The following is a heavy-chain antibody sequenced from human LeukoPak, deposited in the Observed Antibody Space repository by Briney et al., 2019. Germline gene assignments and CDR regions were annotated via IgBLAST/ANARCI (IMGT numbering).Heavy chain of an antibody. Sequence: PSETLSLTCTVSGGSISSSSYYWGWIRQPPGKGLEWIGSIYYSGSTYYNPSLKSRVTMSVDASKTQFSLTLSSVTAADTAVYYCARMVVSAWYFDSWGQGTLVTVSS. V-gene: IGHV4-39*07. CDR3: ARMVVSAWYFDS. J-gene: IGHJ4*02. CDR1: GGSISSSSYY. D-gene: IGHD2-15*01. CDR2: IYYSGST.